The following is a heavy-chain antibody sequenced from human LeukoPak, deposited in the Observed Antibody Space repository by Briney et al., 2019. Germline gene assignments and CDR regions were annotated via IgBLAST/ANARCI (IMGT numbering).Heavy chain of an antibody. CDR3: ARVRVRGVFDY. Sequence: PGRSLRLSCAASGFTFSSYAMHWVRQAPGKGLEWVAVISYDGSNKYYADSVKGRFTISRDNSKNTLYLQMNSLRADDTAVYYCARVRVRGVFDYWGQGTLVTVSS. J-gene: IGHJ4*02. D-gene: IGHD3-10*01. V-gene: IGHV3-30*04. CDR1: GFTFSSYA. CDR2: ISYDGSNK.